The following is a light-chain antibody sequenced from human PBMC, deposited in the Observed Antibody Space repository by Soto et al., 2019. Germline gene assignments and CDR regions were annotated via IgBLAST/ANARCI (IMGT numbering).Light chain of an antibody. CDR2: GAS. Sequence: EIVMTQSPATLSVSPGERATLSCRASQSINSNLAWYQQKPGQTPRLLIYGASTRATGIPARFSGSGSGTDFTLTISSLQSEDFAVYYCQQYNNWWTFGQRTQVEIK. V-gene: IGKV3-15*01. CDR1: QSINSN. J-gene: IGKJ1*01. CDR3: QQYNNWWT.